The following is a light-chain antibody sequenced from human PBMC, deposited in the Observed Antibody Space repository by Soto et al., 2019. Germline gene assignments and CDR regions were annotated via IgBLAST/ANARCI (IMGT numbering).Light chain of an antibody. J-gene: IGKJ2*01. CDR1: QSVSSSY. CDR2: GAS. CDR3: QPSVSSPYT. V-gene: IGKV3-20*01. Sequence: EIVLTQSPGTLSLSPGERATLSCRASQSVSSSYLAWYQQRPGQAPRLLIYGASSSATGIPDRFSGTGSGTDFTLPISRLEPEEFAVYYCQPSVSSPYTFGQGTKLEIK.